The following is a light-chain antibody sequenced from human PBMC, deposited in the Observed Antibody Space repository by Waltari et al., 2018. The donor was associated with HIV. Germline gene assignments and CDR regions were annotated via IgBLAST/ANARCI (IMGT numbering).Light chain of an antibody. CDR2: DAS. J-gene: IGKJ5*01. V-gene: IGKV1-33*01. CDR1: RDITNY. Sequence: DIQMTQSPSSLSASVGDRVSFTCQASRDITNYLHWYQQKPGKAPKVLIYDASNLERGVPSRFSGSGSGTDFTLTISSLQPEDIATYFCQQYDTLPLTFGQGTRLEIK. CDR3: QQYDTLPLT.